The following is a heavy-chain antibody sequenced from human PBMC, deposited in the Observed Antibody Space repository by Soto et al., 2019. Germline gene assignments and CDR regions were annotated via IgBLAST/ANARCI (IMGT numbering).Heavy chain of an antibody. CDR1: GYTFTSYD. D-gene: IGHD3-3*01. CDR3: ARNLDHSDYFDY. CDR2: MNPNSGNT. Sequence: ASVKVSCKASGYTFTSYDINWVRQATGQGLEWMGWMNPNSGNTGYAQKFQGRVTMTRNTSISTAYMELSSVTAADTAVYYCARNLDHSDYFDYWGQGTLVTVSS. V-gene: IGHV1-8*01. J-gene: IGHJ4*02.